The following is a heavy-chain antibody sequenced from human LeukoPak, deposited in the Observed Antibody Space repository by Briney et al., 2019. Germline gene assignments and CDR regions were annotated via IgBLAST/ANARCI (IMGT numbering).Heavy chain of an antibody. Sequence: ASVTVSCKASGYTFTNYAMNWVRQAPGQGLEWMGWINTNTGNPTYAQGFTGRFVFSLDTSVSTAYLQISSLKAEDTAVYYCARPPLGAPVPFDYWGQGTLVTVSS. V-gene: IGHV7-4-1*02. D-gene: IGHD1-26*01. CDR3: ARPPLGAPVPFDY. CDR2: INTNTGNP. J-gene: IGHJ4*02. CDR1: GYTFTNYA.